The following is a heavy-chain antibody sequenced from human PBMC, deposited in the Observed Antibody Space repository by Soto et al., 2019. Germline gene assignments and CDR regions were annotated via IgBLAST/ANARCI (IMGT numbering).Heavy chain of an antibody. V-gene: IGHV3-23*01. CDR2: ISGSGGSA. J-gene: IGHJ4*02. CDR3: AKGSILGYSSSWYLDY. CDR1: GFTFSNYA. Sequence: PGGSLRLSCAASGFTFSNYAMTWVRQAPGKGLEWVSGISGSGGSAYYADSVKGRFTISRDNSKNTLYLQMNSLRAEDTAVYYCAKGSILGYSSSWYLDYWGQGTLVTVSS. D-gene: IGHD6-13*01.